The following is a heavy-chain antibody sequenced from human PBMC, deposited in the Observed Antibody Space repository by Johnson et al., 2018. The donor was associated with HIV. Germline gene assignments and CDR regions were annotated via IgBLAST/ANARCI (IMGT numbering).Heavy chain of an antibody. CDR2: ISWDGGST. J-gene: IGHJ3*02. D-gene: IGHD3-22*01. Sequence: VQLVESGGVVVQPGGSLRLSCAASGFTFDDYTMHWVRQAPGKGLEWVSLISWDGGSTYYADSVKGRFTISRYNSKNSLYLQMNSLRTEDTALYYCAKDMEDSSGYYGAFDIWGQGPMVTVSS. CDR1: GFTFDDYT. CDR3: AKDMEDSSGYYGAFDI. V-gene: IGHV3-43*01.